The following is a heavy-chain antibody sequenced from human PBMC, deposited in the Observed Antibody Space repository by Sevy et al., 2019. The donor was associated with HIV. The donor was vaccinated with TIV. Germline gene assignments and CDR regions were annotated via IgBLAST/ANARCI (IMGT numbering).Heavy chain of an antibody. CDR1: GFTFSNAW. J-gene: IGHJ4*02. CDR3: TAWTAEPVVYGY. D-gene: IGHD1-1*01. V-gene: IGHV3-15*01. Sequence: GGSLRLSCAASGFTFSNAWMSWVRQAPGKGLEWVGRIKSKTDGGTTDYAAPVKGRFTISRDHSKKTLYLQMNSLKTEDTAVYYCTAWTAEPVVYGYWGQGTLVTVSS. CDR2: IKSKTDGGTT.